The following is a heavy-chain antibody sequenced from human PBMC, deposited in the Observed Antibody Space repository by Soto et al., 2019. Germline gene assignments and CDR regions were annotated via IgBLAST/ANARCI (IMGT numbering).Heavy chain of an antibody. Sequence: PSETLSLTCTVSGGSLSSYYWSWIRQPPGKGLEWIGYIYYSGSTNYNPSLKSRVTISVDTSKSQFSLKLSSVTAADTAVYYCARSRYYSNYFDYWGQGTLVTVSS. J-gene: IGHJ4*02. CDR1: GGSLSSYY. CDR3: ARSRYYSNYFDY. CDR2: IYYSGST. V-gene: IGHV4-59*01. D-gene: IGHD4-4*01.